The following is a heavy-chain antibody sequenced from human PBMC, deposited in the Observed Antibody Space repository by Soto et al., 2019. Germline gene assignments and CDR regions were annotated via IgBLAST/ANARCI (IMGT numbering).Heavy chain of an antibody. Sequence: PGGSLRLSCAASGFTFSSYWMSWVRQAPGKGLEWVANIKQDGSEKYYVDSVKGRFTISRDNAKNSLYLQMNSLRAEDTAVYYCARDQGKTIFGVPLWDHYYHLDVWGKGTTVTVSS. CDR2: IKQDGSEK. D-gene: IGHD3-3*01. V-gene: IGHV3-7*01. J-gene: IGHJ6*03. CDR1: GFTFSSYW. CDR3: ARDQGKTIFGVPLWDHYYHLDV.